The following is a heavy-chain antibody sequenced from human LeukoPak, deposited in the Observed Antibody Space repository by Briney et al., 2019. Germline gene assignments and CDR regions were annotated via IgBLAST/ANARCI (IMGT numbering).Heavy chain of an antibody. CDR3: ARSSRELGGYAPWELMPPFDY. Sequence: GGSLRLSCAASGFTVSSNYMSWVRQAPGKGLEWVSVLYSGGSTYYADSVKGRFTISRDNAKNSLYLQMNSLRAEDTAVYYCARSSRELGGYAPWELMPPFDYWGQGTLVTVSS. CDR2: LYSGGST. CDR1: GFTVSSNY. D-gene: IGHD1-7*01. J-gene: IGHJ4*02. V-gene: IGHV3-66*01.